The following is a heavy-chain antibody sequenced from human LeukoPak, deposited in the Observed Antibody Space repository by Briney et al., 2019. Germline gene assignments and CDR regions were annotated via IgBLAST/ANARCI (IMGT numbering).Heavy chain of an antibody. CDR2: LYTSGIT. CDR1: GGSFSTVS. CDR3: ARGRIRVRRGGRRPSSHYFDF. Sequence: SETLSLTCNVSGGSFSTVSWNWIRQPVGKGLEWIGRLYTSGITNYNPSLKSRVTMSAETSKHKFSLRLTSVTAAETAVYYDARGRIRVRRGGRRPSSHYFDFWGQGALVSVSS. V-gene: IGHV4-4*07. D-gene: IGHD1-26*01. J-gene: IGHJ4*02.